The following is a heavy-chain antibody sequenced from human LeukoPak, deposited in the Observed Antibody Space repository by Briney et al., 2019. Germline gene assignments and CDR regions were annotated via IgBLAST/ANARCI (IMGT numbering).Heavy chain of an antibody. CDR1: GSSISAYY. D-gene: IGHD2-8*01. V-gene: IGHV4-4*07. Sequence: SETLSLTCTVSGSSISAYYWTWIRRPAGRGLEWIGRIYTSDNTDYNPSLKSRVTMSVDTSKNQFSLKWYSVTAADTGLYYCAKNGQRGFSFDPWGQGTLVIVAS. CDR2: IYTSDNT. CDR3: AKNGQRGFSFDP. J-gene: IGHJ5*02.